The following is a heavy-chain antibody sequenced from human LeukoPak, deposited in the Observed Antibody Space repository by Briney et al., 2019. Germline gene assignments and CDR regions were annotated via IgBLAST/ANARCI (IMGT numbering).Heavy chain of an antibody. CDR1: GGSFSGYY. CDR3: ARESELLRGDAFDI. CDR2: INHSGST. V-gene: IGHV4-34*01. J-gene: IGHJ3*02. D-gene: IGHD1-26*01. Sequence: PSETLSLTCAVYGGSFSGYYWSWIRQPPGKRLEWIGEINHSGSTNYNPSLKSRVTISVDTSKNQFSLKLTSVTAADTAVYYCARESELLRGDAFDIWGLGTMVTVSS.